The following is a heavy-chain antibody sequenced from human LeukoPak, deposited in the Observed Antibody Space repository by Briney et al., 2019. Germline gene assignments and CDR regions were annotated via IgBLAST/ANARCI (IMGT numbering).Heavy chain of an antibody. Sequence: PGGSLRLSCAASGFTFSDYYMSWIRQAPGKGLEWVSYISSSGSTIYYADSVKGRFTISRDNAKNSLYLQMNSLRAEDTALYYCAKDMVYDSSGYPHLTYFQHWGQGTLVTVSS. V-gene: IGHV3-11*01. J-gene: IGHJ1*01. CDR2: ISSSGSTI. D-gene: IGHD3-22*01. CDR1: GFTFSDYY. CDR3: AKDMVYDSSGYPHLTYFQH.